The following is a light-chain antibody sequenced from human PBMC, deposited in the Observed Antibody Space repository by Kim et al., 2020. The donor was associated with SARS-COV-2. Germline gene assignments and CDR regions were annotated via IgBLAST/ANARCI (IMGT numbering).Light chain of an antibody. Sequence: ASVGDRVTITCRANQNIGTYLNWYQHKPGKAPQLLIYAASSLRSGVPSRFSGSGSGTDFTLTISSLQPDDFATYYCQQSYSTPLHSFGQGPKLEI. J-gene: IGKJ2*03. CDR2: AAS. CDR1: QNIGTY. V-gene: IGKV1-39*01. CDR3: QQSYSTPLHS.